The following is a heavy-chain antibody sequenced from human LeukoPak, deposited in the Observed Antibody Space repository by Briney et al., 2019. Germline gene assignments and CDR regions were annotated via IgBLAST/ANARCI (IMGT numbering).Heavy chain of an antibody. Sequence: GGSLRLSCAASGFTFSTYEMTWVRQSPGKGLERVSYISSSGSTIYYADSVKGRFTISRDNARNSLYLQMNSLRAEDTAVYYCARDQVVPAATPDYWGQGTLVTVSS. CDR2: ISSSGSTI. CDR3: ARDQVVPAATPDY. CDR1: GFTFSTYE. V-gene: IGHV3-48*03. J-gene: IGHJ4*02. D-gene: IGHD2-2*01.